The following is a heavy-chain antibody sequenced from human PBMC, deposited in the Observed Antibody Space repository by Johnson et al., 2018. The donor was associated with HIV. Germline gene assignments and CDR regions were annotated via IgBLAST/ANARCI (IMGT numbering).Heavy chain of an antibody. Sequence: QVQLVESGGGVVQPGKSLTLSCVASGLSFSNFGIHWVRQAPGKGPEWVAVISYDGSNKYYADSVKGRFTISRDNSKNTLYLQMNSLRPEDTALYYCAKDVTGELDAFDIWGQGTMVTVSS. CDR3: AKDVTGELDAFDI. V-gene: IGHV3-30*18. CDR2: ISYDGSNK. J-gene: IGHJ3*02. D-gene: IGHD1-1*01. CDR1: GLSFSNFG.